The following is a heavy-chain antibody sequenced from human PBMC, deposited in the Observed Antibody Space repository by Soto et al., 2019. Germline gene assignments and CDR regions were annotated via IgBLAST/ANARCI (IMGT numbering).Heavy chain of an antibody. CDR3: ATLGYCSGVSCYARYWYCDL. CDR1: GGTFSSYT. CDR2: IIPILGIA. J-gene: IGHJ2*01. Sequence: QVQMVQSGAEVKKPGSSVKVSCKASGGTFSSYTISWVRQAPGQGLEWMGRIIPILGIANYAQKFQGRVTITANKYTSTAYMELSSLRSEDTAVYYCATLGYCSGVSCYARYWYCDLWGRGTLVAVSS. D-gene: IGHD2-15*01. V-gene: IGHV1-69*02.